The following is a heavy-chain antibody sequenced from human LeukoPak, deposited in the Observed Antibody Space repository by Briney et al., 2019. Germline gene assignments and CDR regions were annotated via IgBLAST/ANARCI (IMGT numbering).Heavy chain of an antibody. CDR3: AKDWAYGDYEGVLDY. CDR1: GFDFINFH. J-gene: IGHJ4*02. V-gene: IGHV3-30*18. CDR2: VSKDGNNI. D-gene: IGHD4-17*01. Sequence: GGSLRLSCAASGFDFINFHIHWVRQAPGKGLEWLAFVSKDGNNIYYADSVKGRFTISRDNSKSTLYLQMNSLRAEDTAVYYCAKDWAYGDYEGVLDYWGQGTLVTVSS.